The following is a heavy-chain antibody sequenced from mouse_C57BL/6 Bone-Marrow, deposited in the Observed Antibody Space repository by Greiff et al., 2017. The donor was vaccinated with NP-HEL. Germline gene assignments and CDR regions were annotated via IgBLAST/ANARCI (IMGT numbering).Heavy chain of an antibody. D-gene: IGHD2-3*01. CDR2: ISDGGSYT. Sequence: EVKVVESGGGLVKPGGSLKLSCAASGFTFSSYAMSWVRQTPEKRLEWVATISDGGSYTYYPDNVKGRFTISRDNAKNNLYLQMSHLKSEDTAMYYCAKGYDGYPYAMDYWGQGTSVTVSS. J-gene: IGHJ4*01. CDR1: GFTFSSYA. CDR3: AKGYDGYPYAMDY. V-gene: IGHV5-4*03.